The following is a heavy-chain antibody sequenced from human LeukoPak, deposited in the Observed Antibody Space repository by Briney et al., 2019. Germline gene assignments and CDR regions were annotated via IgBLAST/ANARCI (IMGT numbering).Heavy chain of an antibody. D-gene: IGHD3-3*01. V-gene: IGHV3-23*01. J-gene: IGHJ3*02. CDR3: AKTLGEFTSAFDI. Sequence: GGFLRLSCAASGFIFSSYAMSWVRQAPGKGLEWVSAISVSGGSTYYADSVKGRFTVSRDNSKNTLYLQMNSLRAEDTAVYYCAKTLGEFTSAFDIWGQGTMVTVSS. CDR1: GFIFSSYA. CDR2: ISVSGGST.